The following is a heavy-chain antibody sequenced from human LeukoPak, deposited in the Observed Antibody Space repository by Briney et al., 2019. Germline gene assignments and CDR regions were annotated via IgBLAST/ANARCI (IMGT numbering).Heavy chain of an antibody. D-gene: IGHD6-13*01. CDR1: GGSISSGGYY. J-gene: IGHJ3*02. CDR3: ARPYSSSWYDAFDI. Sequence: SETLSLTCTVSGGSISSGGYYWSWIRQHPGKGLEWIGYIYYSGGTYYNPSLKSRVTISVDTSKNQFSLKLSSVTAADTAVYYCARPYSSSWYDAFDIWGQGTMVTVSS. V-gene: IGHV4-31*03. CDR2: IYYSGGT.